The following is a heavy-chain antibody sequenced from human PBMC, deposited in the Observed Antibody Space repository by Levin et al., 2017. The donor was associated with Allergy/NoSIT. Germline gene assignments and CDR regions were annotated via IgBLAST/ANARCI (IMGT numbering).Heavy chain of an antibody. Sequence: SQTLSLTCAVYGGSFSGYYWSWIRQPPGKGLEWIGEINHSGSTNYNPSLKSRVTISVDTSKNQFSLKLSSVTAADTAVYYCARGGAAAGTRYFDLWGRGTLVTVSS. J-gene: IGHJ2*01. D-gene: IGHD6-13*01. CDR2: INHSGST. CDR1: GGSFSGYY. V-gene: IGHV4-34*01. CDR3: ARGGAAAGTRYFDL.